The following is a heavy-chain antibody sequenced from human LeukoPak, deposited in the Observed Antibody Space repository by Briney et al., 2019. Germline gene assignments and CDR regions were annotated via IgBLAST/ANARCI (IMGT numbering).Heavy chain of an antibody. CDR3: AKWGPHCVGDYCPALDS. Sequence: GGSLRLSCIASRFTFSNYWMSWVRQAPGKGLEWVANINQDGSKKVYADSMKGRFTISRDNAKESLYLQLNSLRADDTAVYYCAKWGPHCVGDYCPALDSWGQGTLVTVSS. D-gene: IGHD2-21*02. V-gene: IGHV3-7*01. CDR1: RFTFSNYW. CDR2: INQDGSKK. J-gene: IGHJ4*02.